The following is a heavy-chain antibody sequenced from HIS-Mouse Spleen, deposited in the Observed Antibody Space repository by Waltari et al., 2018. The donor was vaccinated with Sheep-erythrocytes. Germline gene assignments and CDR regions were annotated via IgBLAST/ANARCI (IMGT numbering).Heavy chain of an antibody. CDR3: ASQPNWGYWYFDL. Sequence: QVQLQESGPGLVTPSETLSLTCTVSGYALRSGYYSGSSRQPPGKGLEWIGSIYHSGSTYYNPSLKSRVTISVDTSKNQFSLKLSSVTAADTAVYYCASQPNWGYWYFDLWGRGTLVTVSS. D-gene: IGHD7-27*01. V-gene: IGHV4-38-2*02. J-gene: IGHJ2*01. CDR2: IYHSGST. CDR1: GYALRSGYY.